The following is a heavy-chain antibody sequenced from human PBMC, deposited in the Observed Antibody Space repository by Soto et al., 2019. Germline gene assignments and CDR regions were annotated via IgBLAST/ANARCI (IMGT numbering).Heavy chain of an antibody. CDR2: IYYSGST. D-gene: IGHD6-13*01. CDR3: AREEVEAAGTLDY. CDR1: GGSISSGDYY. Sequence: PSETLSLTCTVSGGSISSGDYYWSWIRQPPGKGLGWIGYIYYSGSTYYNPSLKSRVTISVDTSKNQFSLKLSSVTAADTAVYYCAREEVEAAGTLDYWGQGNLVTVS. V-gene: IGHV4-30-4*01. J-gene: IGHJ4*02.